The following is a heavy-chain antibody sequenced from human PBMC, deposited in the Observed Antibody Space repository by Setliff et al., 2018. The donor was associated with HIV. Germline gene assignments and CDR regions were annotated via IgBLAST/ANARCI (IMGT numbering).Heavy chain of an antibody. Sequence: GGSLRLSCAASGFSFSTYGMHWVRQAPGKGLEWVAVIWHDGSNENYADSVKGRFTISRDNSKNTLFLRMNSLRPEDTAVYYCARDCRVGWVFTYGMDVWGQGTLVTVSS. V-gene: IGHV3-33*08. D-gene: IGHD6-13*01. CDR1: GFSFSTYG. CDR2: IWHDGSNE. CDR3: ARDCRVGWVFTYGMDV. J-gene: IGHJ6*02.